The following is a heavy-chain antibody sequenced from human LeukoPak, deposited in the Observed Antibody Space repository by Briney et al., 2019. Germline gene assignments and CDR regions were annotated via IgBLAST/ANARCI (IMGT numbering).Heavy chain of an antibody. J-gene: IGHJ4*02. CDR2: ISGSGGNT. D-gene: IGHD3-10*01. V-gene: IGHV3-23*01. Sequence: GGSLRLSCAASGFTFSSYAMNWVRQAPGKGLEWVSAISGSGGNTYYADSVKGRFTISRDNSKNTLFLEMNSLRAEDTAVYYCAKGGRGSGSYIYFDYWGQGTLVTVSS. CDR1: GFTFSSYA. CDR3: AKGGRGSGSYIYFDY.